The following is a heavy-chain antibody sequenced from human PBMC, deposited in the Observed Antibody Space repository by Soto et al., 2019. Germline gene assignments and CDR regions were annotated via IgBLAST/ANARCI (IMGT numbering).Heavy chain of an antibody. D-gene: IGHD2-2*02. CDR1: SGSISSYY. CDR2: IYYSGST. CDR3: ARGGYCSSTSCYSSRSAFDI. J-gene: IGHJ3*02. V-gene: IGHV4-59*01. Sequence: SETLSLTCTVSSGSISSYYWSWIRQPPGKGLEWIGYIYYSGSTNYNPSLKSRVTISVDTSKNQFSLKLSSVTAADTAGYYCARGGYCSSTSCYSSRSAFDIWGQGTMVTVSS.